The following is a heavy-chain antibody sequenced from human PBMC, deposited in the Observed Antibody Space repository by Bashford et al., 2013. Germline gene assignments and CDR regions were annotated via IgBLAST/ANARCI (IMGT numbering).Heavy chain of an antibody. D-gene: IGHD3-3*01. CDR2: ISYGGSP. V-gene: IGHV4-30-4*01. Sequence: SLTCTVSRGSIRSGGYLLELDPPAPREGLEWIGYISYGGSPFYNPSLNSRVSMSLDTSKNELSLKLTSVTAADTAVYYCAKNRGVAAYYYFGVDVWG. CDR1: RGSIRSGGYL. CDR3: AKNRGVAAYYYFGVDV. J-gene: IGHJ6*01.